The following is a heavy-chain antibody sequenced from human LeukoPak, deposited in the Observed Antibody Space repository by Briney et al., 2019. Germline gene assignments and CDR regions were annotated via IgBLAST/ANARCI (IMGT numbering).Heavy chain of an antibody. CDR2: MNPNSGNT. Sequence: GASVKVSCKASGYTFTSYDINWVRQATGQGLEWMGWMNPNSGNTGYAQKFQGRVTMTSNTSISTAYMEVTSLKSEDTAVYYCARGAPGSYCSGGSCPYFGFWGQGTLATVSS. V-gene: IGHV1-8*01. CDR1: GYTFTSYD. D-gene: IGHD2-15*01. CDR3: ARGAPGSYCSGGSCPYFGF. J-gene: IGHJ4*02.